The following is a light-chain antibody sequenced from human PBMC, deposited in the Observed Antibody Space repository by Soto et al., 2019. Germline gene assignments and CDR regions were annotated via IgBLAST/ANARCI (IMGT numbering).Light chain of an antibody. CDR2: DAS. Sequence: EIVLTQSPATLSLSPGERATLSCRASQSVSSYLACYQQKPGQAPRLLIYDASNRATGIPARFSGSGSGTDFTLTISSLEPEDFAVYYCQQRSKSLTFGGGTKVDIK. V-gene: IGKV3-11*01. CDR1: QSVSSY. CDR3: QQRSKSLT. J-gene: IGKJ4*01.